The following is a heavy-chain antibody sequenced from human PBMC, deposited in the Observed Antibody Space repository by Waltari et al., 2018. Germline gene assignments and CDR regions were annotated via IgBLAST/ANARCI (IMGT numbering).Heavy chain of an antibody. Sequence: EVQLLESGGGLVQPGGSLRLSCAASGFTFSSYAISWVRQAPGKGLAWVSAISGSGGSTYYADSVKGRFTISRDNSKNTLYLQMNSLRAEDTAVYYCAKGGLEMATISGEYPYYYYYMDVWGKGTTVTVSS. CDR2: ISGSGGST. V-gene: IGHV3-23*01. CDR3: AKGGLEMATISGEYPYYYYYMDV. D-gene: IGHD5-12*01. CDR1: GFTFSSYA. J-gene: IGHJ6*03.